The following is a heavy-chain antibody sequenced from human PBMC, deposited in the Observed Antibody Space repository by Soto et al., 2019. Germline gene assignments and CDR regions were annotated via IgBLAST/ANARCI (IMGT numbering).Heavy chain of an antibody. V-gene: IGHV4-59*01. J-gene: IGHJ4*02. CDR1: GGSISSYY. CDR3: ARALDPYGSGSYLAHTFDY. D-gene: IGHD3-10*01. CDR2: IYYSGST. Sequence: QVQLQESGPGLVKPSETLSLTCTVSGGSISSYYWSWIRQPPGKGLEWIGYIYYSGSTNYNPSLKSRVTISVDTSKNQFSLKLSSVTAADTAVYYCARALDPYGSGSYLAHTFDYWGQGTLVTVSS.